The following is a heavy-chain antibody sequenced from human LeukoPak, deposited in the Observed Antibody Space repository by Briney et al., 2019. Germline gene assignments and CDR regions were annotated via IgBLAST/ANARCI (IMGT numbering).Heavy chain of an antibody. V-gene: IGHV3-48*02. CDR2: INIDSSTI. CDR3: ARATSTSGPTFDY. CDR1: GFTFSTYK. D-gene: IGHD6-19*01. Sequence: QSGGSLRLSCAASGFTFSTYKMNWVRQAPGKGLEWLSYINIDSSTIYYTDSLKGRFTISRDNAKNSLYLQMNSLRDEDTAVYYCARATSTSGPTFDYWGRGTLVTVSS. J-gene: IGHJ4*02.